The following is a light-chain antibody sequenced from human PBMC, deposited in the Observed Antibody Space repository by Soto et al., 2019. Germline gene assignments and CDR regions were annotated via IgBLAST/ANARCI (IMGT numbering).Light chain of an antibody. Sequence: ALTQPPSASGSPGQSVTISCTGASSDISGHNYVSWYQQHPGKAPKLMIYEVSKRPSWVPDRFSASKSGNTASLTVSGLQGEDEADYYCSSYAGGNNWVFGGGTKLTVL. V-gene: IGLV2-8*01. J-gene: IGLJ3*02. CDR1: SSDISGHNY. CDR3: SSYAGGNNWV. CDR2: EVS.